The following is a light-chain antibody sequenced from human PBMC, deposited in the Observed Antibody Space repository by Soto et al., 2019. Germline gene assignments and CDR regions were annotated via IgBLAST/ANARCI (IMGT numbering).Light chain of an antibody. Sequence: QSALTQPASVSGSPGQSITISCTGTSNGIGAYNFVSWYQQHPGKAPKLMLYDVKIRPSGVSNRFSGSKSGNTASLTISGLQAEDEADYYCTSWTTSTTMIFGGGTKVTVL. V-gene: IGLV2-14*03. J-gene: IGLJ2*01. CDR2: DVK. CDR1: SNGIGAYNF. CDR3: TSWTTSTTMI.